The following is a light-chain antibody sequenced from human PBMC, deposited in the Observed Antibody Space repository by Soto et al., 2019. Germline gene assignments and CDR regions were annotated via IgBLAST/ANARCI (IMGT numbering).Light chain of an antibody. Sequence: QSVLTQPPSVSGSPGQSVTISCTGTSSDVGSYNRVSWYQQPPGTAPKLMIYEVSNRPSGVPDRFSGSKSGNTASLTISGLQAEDEVDYYCSSYTSSSTYVFGSGSKVT. CDR3: SSYTSSSTYV. V-gene: IGLV2-18*02. J-gene: IGLJ1*01. CDR2: EVS. CDR1: SSDVGSYNR.